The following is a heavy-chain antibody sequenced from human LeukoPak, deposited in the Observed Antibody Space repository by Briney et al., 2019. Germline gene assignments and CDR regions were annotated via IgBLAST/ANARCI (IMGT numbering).Heavy chain of an antibody. J-gene: IGHJ4*02. Sequence: SETLSLTCAVYGGSFSGYYWSWIRQPPGKGLEWIGEINHSGSTNYNPSLKSRVTISVDTSKNQFSLKLSSVTAADTAVYYCARRVSSYYFDYWGQGILVTVSS. V-gene: IGHV4-34*01. CDR3: ARRVSSYYFDY. CDR2: INHSGST. D-gene: IGHD6-13*01. CDR1: GGSFSGYY.